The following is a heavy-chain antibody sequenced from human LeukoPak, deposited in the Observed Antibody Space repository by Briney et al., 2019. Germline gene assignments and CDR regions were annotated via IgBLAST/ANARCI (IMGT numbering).Heavy chain of an antibody. CDR3: ARSRDGYNSIDY. CDR1: GGTFSSYS. J-gene: IGHJ4*02. D-gene: IGHD5-24*01. Sequence: GASVKVSCKASGGTFSSYSISWVRQAPGQGLEWIAGIIPIFGTANYAQKFQGRVTITADESTSTAYLQLSSLRSEDTAVYHCARSRDGYNSIDYWGQGTLVTVSS. CDR2: IIPIFGTA. V-gene: IGHV1-69*13.